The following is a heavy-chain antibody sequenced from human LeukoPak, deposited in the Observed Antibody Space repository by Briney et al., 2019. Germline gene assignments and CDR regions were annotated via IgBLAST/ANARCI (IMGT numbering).Heavy chain of an antibody. V-gene: IGHV4-59*01. CDR3: ARRGLRDDWYFDL. J-gene: IGHJ2*01. Sequence: SETLSLTCTVSGGSISSYFWSWIRQPPGKGLEWIGYVFYSGTSNYKPSLKSRVTISVDTSKNQFSLKLSSVTPADTAVYYCARRGLRDDWYFDLRGRGTLVTVSS. CDR2: VFYSGTS. D-gene: IGHD4-17*01. CDR1: GGSISSYF.